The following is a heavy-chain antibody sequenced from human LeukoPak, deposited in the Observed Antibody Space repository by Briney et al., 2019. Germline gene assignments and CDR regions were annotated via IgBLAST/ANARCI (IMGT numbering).Heavy chain of an antibody. J-gene: IGHJ3*02. CDR2: IYTSGST. Sequence: SETLSLTCSVSGGSISSHCWSWIRQPAGKGLEWIGRIYTSGSTNYNPSLKSRVTMSVDTSKNQFSLKLSSVTAADTAVYYCAMYYYDSSGYYRDAFDIWGQGTMVTVSS. CDR1: GGSISSHC. CDR3: AMYYYDSSGYYRDAFDI. D-gene: IGHD3-22*01. V-gene: IGHV4-4*07.